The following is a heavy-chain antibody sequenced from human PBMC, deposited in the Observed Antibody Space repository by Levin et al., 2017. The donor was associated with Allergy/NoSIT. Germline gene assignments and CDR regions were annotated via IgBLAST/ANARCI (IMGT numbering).Heavy chain of an antibody. D-gene: IGHD3-10*01. CDR3: ARGPSDDS. V-gene: IGHV3-21*01. Sequence: LSLTCAASGFTFSDYSMNWVRQAPGKGLEWVSSISTTGSYIYYADSVRGRFTISRDNAMNSVYLQMNSLRAEDTAVYFCARGPSDDSWGQGTLVTVSS. CDR1: GFTFSDYS. CDR2: ISTTGSYI. J-gene: IGHJ4*02.